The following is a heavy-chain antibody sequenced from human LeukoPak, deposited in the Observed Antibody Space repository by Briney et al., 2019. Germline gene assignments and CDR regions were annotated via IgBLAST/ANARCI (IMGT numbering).Heavy chain of an antibody. CDR3: ARGGYSYGQYFDY. CDR1: GGSISSGDYY. D-gene: IGHD5-18*01. V-gene: IGHV4-39*07. J-gene: IGHJ4*02. Sequence: SETLSLTCTVSGGSISSGDYYWSWIRQPPGKGLEWIGEINHSGSTNYNPSLKSRVTISVDTSKNQFSLKLSSVTAADTAVYYCARGGYSYGQYFDYWGQGTLVTVSS. CDR2: INHSGST.